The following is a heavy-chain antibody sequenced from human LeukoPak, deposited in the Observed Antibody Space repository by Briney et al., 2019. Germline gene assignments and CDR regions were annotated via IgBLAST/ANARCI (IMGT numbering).Heavy chain of an antibody. CDR3: AKGGLGSDILTTCNP. CDR1: GFTFSSYW. CDR2: VKPDGSEK. V-gene: IGHV3-7*03. D-gene: IGHD3-9*01. J-gene: IGHJ5*02. Sequence: PGGCLRLSCAASGFTFSSYWMTWVCQAPGKGLEWVAHVKPDGSEKSYVDSVKGRFTISRDNSNNALYLQMNSLRAEDTAVYYCAKGGLGSDILTTCNPWGQGTLVTVSS.